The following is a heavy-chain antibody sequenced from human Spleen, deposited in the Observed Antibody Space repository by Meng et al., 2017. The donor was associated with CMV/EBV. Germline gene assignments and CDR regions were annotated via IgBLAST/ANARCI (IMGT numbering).Heavy chain of an antibody. V-gene: IGHV3-23*03. CDR2: IHTVGAGT. Sequence: ESLKISCVVSGVPVSSNYMSWVRQVPGKGLEWVSTIHTVGAGTYYAVSVRGRFTISRDDSKSTLFLQMSGLRVDDTAQYYRAQSPPGQRGYFDYWGQGTLVTVSS. CDR3: AQSPPGQRGYFDY. J-gene: IGHJ4*02. D-gene: IGHD3-10*01. CDR1: GVPVSSNY.